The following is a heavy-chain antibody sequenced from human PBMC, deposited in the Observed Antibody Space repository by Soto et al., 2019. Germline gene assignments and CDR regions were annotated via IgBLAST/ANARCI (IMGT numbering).Heavy chain of an antibody. CDR1: WFTFCSYS. CDR3: AKEVGLAAAGPFDY. Sequence: GGSLRLSCAAPWFTFCSYSMSWVPPAPGKGLEWVSAISGSGGSTYYADSVKGRFTISRDNSKNTLYLQMNSLRAEDTAVYYCAKEVGLAAAGPFDYWGQGTLVTVSS. CDR2: ISGSGGST. D-gene: IGHD6-13*01. J-gene: IGHJ4*02. V-gene: IGHV3-23*01.